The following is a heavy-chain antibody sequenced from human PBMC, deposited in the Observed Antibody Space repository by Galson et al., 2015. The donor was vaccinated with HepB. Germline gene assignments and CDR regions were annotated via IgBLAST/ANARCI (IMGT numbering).Heavy chain of an antibody. D-gene: IGHD6-19*01. J-gene: IGHJ4*02. CDR1: GFSFSSYW. CDR3: AKTPHSGWYYFDY. V-gene: IGHV3-23*01. Sequence: SLRLSCAASGFSFSSYWMSWVRQAPGKGLEWVSGISISVGNTYYADSVKGRFTISRDNSKNTLYLQMDSLRAEDTAVYYCAKTPHSGWYYFDYWGQGTLVTVSS. CDR2: ISISVGNT.